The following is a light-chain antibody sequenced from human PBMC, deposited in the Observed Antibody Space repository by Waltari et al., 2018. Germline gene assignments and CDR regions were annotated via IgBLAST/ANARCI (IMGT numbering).Light chain of an antibody. J-gene: IGKJ3*01. CDR3: MQALETPRT. V-gene: IGKV2-28*01. CDR1: QSLLHINGNNY. CDR2: LGS. Sequence: EIVMTQSPLSLPVTPGEPASISCRSSQSLLHINGNNYLDWYVQKPGQSPQLLIYLGSTRASGVPDRFSGSGSGTDFTLKISRVEAEDVGVYYCMQALETPRTFGPGTKVDIK.